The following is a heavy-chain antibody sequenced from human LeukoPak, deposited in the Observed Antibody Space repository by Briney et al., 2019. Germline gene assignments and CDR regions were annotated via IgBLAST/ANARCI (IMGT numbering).Heavy chain of an antibody. V-gene: IGHV3-48*03. CDR1: GFVFIDYD. Sequence: AGGSLRLSCVDYGFVFIDYDMTWVRQTAGRGLEWLGSTSGSLTKVADSVRGRFTVSRDNDQNSVSLQMSSLTFEDTAIYYCARVTRYYEDLTGTYFYHRAVWGKGTTVIVS. J-gene: IGHJ6*03. D-gene: IGHD1-7*01. CDR3: ARVTRYYEDLTGTYFYHRAV. CDR2: STSGSLT.